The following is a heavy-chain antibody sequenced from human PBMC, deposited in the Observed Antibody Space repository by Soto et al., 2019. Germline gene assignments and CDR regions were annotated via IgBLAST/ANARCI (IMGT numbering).Heavy chain of an antibody. J-gene: IGHJ6*03. CDR3: ARRQVATGKGTGYYYYYMDV. V-gene: IGHV1-18*01. Sequence: ASVKVSCKASGYTFTSYGISWVRQAPGQGLEWMGWISAYNGNTNYAQKLQGRVTMTTDTSTSTAYMELRSLRSDDTAVYYCARRQVATGKGTGYYYYYMDVWGKGTTVTVSS. D-gene: IGHD5-12*01. CDR2: ISAYNGNT. CDR1: GYTFTSYG.